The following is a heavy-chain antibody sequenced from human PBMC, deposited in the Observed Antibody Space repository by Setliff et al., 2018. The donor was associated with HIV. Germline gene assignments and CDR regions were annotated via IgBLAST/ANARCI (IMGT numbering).Heavy chain of an antibody. CDR3: AKDVVKFWSGSGALDF. J-gene: IGHJ4*02. Sequence: GGSLRLSCTVSGFTFTKSAMNWVRQAPGKGLEWVSVISANGGSTYSADSVKGRFTISRDNTKNTVYLQMNSLRAEDTAVYFCAKDVVKFWSGSGALDFWGPGTLVTVSS. CDR1: GFTFTKSA. D-gene: IGHD3-3*01. CDR2: ISANGGST. V-gene: IGHV3-23*01.